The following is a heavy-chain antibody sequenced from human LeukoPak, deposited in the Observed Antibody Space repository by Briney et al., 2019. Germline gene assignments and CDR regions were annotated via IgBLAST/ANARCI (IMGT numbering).Heavy chain of an antibody. CDR3: AKDLPPTYYDFWSGYSDAFDI. CDR2: ISTTSNYI. V-gene: IGHV3-21*04. CDR1: GFSFSTYA. J-gene: IGHJ3*02. Sequence: GGSLRLSCAASGFSFSTYAISWVRQAPGKGLEWVSCISTTSNYIFYADSVRGRFTISRDNAKNSLYLQMDSLRAEDTAVYYCAKDLPPTYYDFWSGYSDAFDIWGQGTMVTVSS. D-gene: IGHD3-3*01.